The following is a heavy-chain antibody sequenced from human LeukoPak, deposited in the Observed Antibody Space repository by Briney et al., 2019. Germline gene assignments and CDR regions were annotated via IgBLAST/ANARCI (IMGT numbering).Heavy chain of an antibody. CDR2: ISAYNGNT. V-gene: IGHV1-18*01. CDR1: GYTFTSYG. D-gene: IGHD6-19*01. CDR3: ARDIAVAGLYYYYGMDV. J-gene: IGHJ6*02. Sequence: ASVKVSCKASGYTFTSYGISRVRQAPGQGLEWMGWISAYNGNTNYAQKLQGRVTMTTDTSTSTAYMELRSLRSDDTAVYYCARDIAVAGLYYYYGMDVWGQGTTVTVSS.